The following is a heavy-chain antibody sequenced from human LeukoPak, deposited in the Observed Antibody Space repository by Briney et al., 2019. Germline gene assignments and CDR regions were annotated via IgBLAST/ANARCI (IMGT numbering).Heavy chain of an antibody. J-gene: IGHJ4*02. D-gene: IGHD3-3*01. CDR2: IYYSGST. CDR1: GGSISTYY. CDR3: ARAILSGYPDS. V-gene: IGHV4-59*01. Sequence: SETLSLTCSVSGGSISTYYWTWIRQPPGKGLEWIGYIYYSGSTNYNPSLKSRVTISLDTSKNQFSLKLSSVTAADTAVYYCARAILSGYPDSWGQGTLVIVFS.